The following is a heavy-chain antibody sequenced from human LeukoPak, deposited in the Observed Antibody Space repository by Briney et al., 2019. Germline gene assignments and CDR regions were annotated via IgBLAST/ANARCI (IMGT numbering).Heavy chain of an antibody. V-gene: IGHV3-33*01. CDR2: IWYDGSKK. CDR1: GFTFSTYG. D-gene: IGHD6-13*01. Sequence: GGSLRLSCAASGFTFSTYGMHWVRQAPGKGLEWVAVIWYDGSKKHYVDSVKGRFTISRDDSKNTVCLQMNSLRAEDTAVYYCARDYGYTPDYWGQGTLVTVSS. CDR3: ARDYGYTPDY. J-gene: IGHJ4*02.